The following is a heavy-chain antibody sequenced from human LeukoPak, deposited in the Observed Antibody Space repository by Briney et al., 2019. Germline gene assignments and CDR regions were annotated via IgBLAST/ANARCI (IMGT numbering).Heavy chain of an antibody. J-gene: IGHJ6*02. CDR1: GFTLSSYS. Sequence: GESLRLSCAASGFTLSSYSMNWVRQAPGKGLEWVSSISSSSSYIYYADSVKGRFTISRDNAKNSLYLQMNSLRAEDTAVYYCAKTYSGYDYRYYYYYGMDVWGQGTTVTVSS. CDR2: ISSSSSYI. D-gene: IGHD5-12*01. V-gene: IGHV3-21*01. CDR3: AKTYSGYDYRYYYYYGMDV.